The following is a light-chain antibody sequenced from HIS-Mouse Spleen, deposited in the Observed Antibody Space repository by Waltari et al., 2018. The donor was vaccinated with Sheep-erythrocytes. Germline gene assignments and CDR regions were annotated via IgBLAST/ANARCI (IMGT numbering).Light chain of an antibody. CDR2: DDS. J-gene: IGLJ2*01. Sequence: SYVLPQPPSVSVAPGQTARITCGGNNIGSKSGHWYQQKPGQATVLVVYDDSDRPSGIPERFSGSNSGNTATLTISRVEAGDEADYYCQVWDSSSDHVVFGGGTKLTVL. V-gene: IGLV3-21*02. CDR1: NIGSKS. CDR3: QVWDSSSDHVV.